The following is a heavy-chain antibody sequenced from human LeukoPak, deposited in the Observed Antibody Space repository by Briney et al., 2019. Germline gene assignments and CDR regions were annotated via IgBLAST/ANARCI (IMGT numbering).Heavy chain of an antibody. CDR1: GGSISSGSYY. CDR2: IYTSGST. CDR3: ARVNRRGALDY. Sequence: SETLSLTCTVSGGSISSGSYYWSWIRQPAGKGLEWIGRIYTSGSTNYNPSLKSRVTISVDTSKNQFSLKLSSVTAADTAVYYCARVNRRGALDYWGQGTLVTVSS. V-gene: IGHV4-61*02. J-gene: IGHJ4*02.